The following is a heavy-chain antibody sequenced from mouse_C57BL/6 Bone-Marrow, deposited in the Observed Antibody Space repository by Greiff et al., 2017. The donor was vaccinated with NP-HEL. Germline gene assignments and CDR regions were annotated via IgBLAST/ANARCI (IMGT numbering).Heavy chain of an antibody. Sequence: QVQLKESGPGLVQPSQSLSITCTVSGFSLTSYGVHWVRQSPGKGLEWLGVIWRGGSTDYNAAFMSRLSITKDNSKSQVFFKMNSLQADDTAIYYCAARYSNYLYYYAMDYWGQGTSVTVSS. D-gene: IGHD2-5*01. J-gene: IGHJ4*01. CDR2: IWRGGST. CDR1: GFSLTSYG. V-gene: IGHV2-5*01. CDR3: AARYSNYLYYYAMDY.